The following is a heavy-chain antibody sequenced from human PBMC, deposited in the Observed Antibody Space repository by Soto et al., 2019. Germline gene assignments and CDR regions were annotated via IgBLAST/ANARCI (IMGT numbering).Heavy chain of an antibody. J-gene: IGHJ4*02. CDR2: ISGSGGST. CDR3: AKDSFTYYDFWSGYFGTWVYFDY. Sequence: PGGSLRLSCAASGFTFSSYAMSWVRQAPGKGLEWVSAISGSGGSTYYADSVKGRFTISRDNSKNTLYLQMNSLRAEDTAVYYCAKDSFTYYDFWSGYFGTWVYFDYWGQGTLVTVSS. D-gene: IGHD3-3*01. CDR1: GFTFSSYA. V-gene: IGHV3-23*01.